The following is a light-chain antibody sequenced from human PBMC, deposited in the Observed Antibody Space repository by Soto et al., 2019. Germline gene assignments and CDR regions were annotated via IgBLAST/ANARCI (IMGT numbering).Light chain of an antibody. CDR1: QSVSSSN. CDR3: QQYGSSPIT. CDR2: GAS. J-gene: IGKJ5*01. Sequence: EIGLTQSPGTLSLSPGERATLSCRASQSVSSSNLAWYQQKLGQAPRLLIYGASSRATGIPDRFSGSGSGTDFTLTISRVEPEDCAVYYCQQYGSSPITFGQGTRLAIK. V-gene: IGKV3-20*01.